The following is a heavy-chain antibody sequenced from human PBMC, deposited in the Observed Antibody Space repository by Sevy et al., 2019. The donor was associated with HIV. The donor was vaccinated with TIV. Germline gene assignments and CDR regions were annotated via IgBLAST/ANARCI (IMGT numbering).Heavy chain of an antibody. CDR1: GFTFSSYA. V-gene: IGHV3-30*04. J-gene: IGHJ3*02. CDR2: ISYDGSNK. Sequence: GGSLRLSCAASGFTFSSYAMHWVRQAPGKGLEWVAVISYDGSNKYYADSVKGRFTISRDNSKNTLYQQMNSLRAEDTAVYYCARVGWFGELGDAFDIWGQGTMVTVSS. CDR3: ARVGWFGELGDAFDI. D-gene: IGHD3-10*01.